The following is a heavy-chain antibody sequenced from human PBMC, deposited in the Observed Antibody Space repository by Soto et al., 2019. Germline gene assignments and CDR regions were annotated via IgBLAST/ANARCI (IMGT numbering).Heavy chain of an antibody. CDR1: GFTFSSYA. CDR2: ISYDGSNK. Sequence: GGSLRLSCAASGFTFSSYAMHWVRQAPGKGLEWVAVISYDGSNKYYADSVKGRFTISRDNSKNTLYLQMNSLRAEDTAVYYCARDFFDYYDSSGSAPTYYFDYWGQGTLVTVSS. CDR3: ARDFFDYYDSSGSAPTYYFDY. J-gene: IGHJ4*02. V-gene: IGHV3-30-3*01. D-gene: IGHD3-22*01.